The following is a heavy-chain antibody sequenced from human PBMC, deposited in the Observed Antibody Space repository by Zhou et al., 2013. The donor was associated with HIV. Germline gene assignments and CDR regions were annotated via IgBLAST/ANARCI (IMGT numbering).Heavy chain of an antibody. CDR1: GNTFTDYY. V-gene: IGHV1-46*01. J-gene: IGHJ4*02. Sequence: QVQLVQSGAEVKEPGASMKVSCKASGNTFTDYYIHWVRQAPGQGLEWMGIINPSGGSTSYAQNFQGRVTMTRDTSTSTVYMELSSLRSEDTAVYYCARGGRYYDSGLAGYWGQGTLVTVSS. CDR2: INPSGGST. D-gene: IGHD3-22*01. CDR3: ARGGRYYDSGLAGY.